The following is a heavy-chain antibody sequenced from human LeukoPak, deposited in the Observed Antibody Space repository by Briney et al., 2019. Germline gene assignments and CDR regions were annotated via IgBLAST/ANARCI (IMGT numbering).Heavy chain of an antibody. CDR1: GGSFSDYF. CDR2: IDDGGNT. J-gene: IGHJ3*01. Sequence: SETLSLMCSVYGGSFSDYFWSWIRQPPGKGLEWIGEIDDGGNTNYNPSLMSRVIVAMEKSKKQFSLVMRSVTAADTAIYYCARFSKMTWGDWGDAFDVWGQGTTAIVSS. CDR3: ARFSKMTWGDWGDAFDV. V-gene: IGHV4-34*01. D-gene: IGHD2-21*02.